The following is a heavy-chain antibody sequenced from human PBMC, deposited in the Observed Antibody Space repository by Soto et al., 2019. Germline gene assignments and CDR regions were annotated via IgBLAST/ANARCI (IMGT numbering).Heavy chain of an antibody. Sequence: EVQLLESGGGLVQPGVSLRLSCAASGFTFSSYAMSWVRQAPGKGLEWVSVIRSSGDRTYYADSVKGRFTISRDNSKNTLYMQMNSLRGEDTAVYYCAKQQGPRTPYYSAVDVWGQGPPGTVS. CDR3: AKQQGPRTPYYSAVDV. V-gene: IGHV3-23*01. J-gene: IGHJ6*02. CDR2: IRSSGDRT. CDR1: GFTFSSYA.